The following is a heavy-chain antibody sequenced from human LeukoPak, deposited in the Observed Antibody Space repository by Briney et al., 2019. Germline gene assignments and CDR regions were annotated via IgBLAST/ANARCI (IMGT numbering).Heavy chain of an antibody. J-gene: IGHJ4*02. CDR3: ARDLGFSDY. CDR2: ISCDGSNK. CDR1: GFTFSSYA. Sequence: PGGSLRLSCAASGFTFSSYAMHWVRQAPGKGLEWVAVISCDGSNKYYADSVKGRFTISRDNSKNTLYLQMNSLRAEDTAVYYCARDLGFSDYWGQGTLVTVSS. V-gene: IGHV3-30-3*01.